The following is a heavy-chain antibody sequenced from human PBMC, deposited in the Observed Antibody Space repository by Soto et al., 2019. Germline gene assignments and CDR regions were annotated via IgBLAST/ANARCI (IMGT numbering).Heavy chain of an antibody. V-gene: IGHV3-23*01. Sequence: GGSLRLSCAASGFTFSSYGMTWVRQAPGKGLEWVSFSSATGAGTYYADSVKGRFTISRDNSKNTLYLQMTSLRADDTAVHYCAKDRRAGGNYGFYSDFWGQGALVTVPS. CDR2: SSATGAGT. D-gene: IGHD1-7*01. CDR3: AKDRRAGGNYGFYSDF. J-gene: IGHJ4*02. CDR1: GFTFSSYG.